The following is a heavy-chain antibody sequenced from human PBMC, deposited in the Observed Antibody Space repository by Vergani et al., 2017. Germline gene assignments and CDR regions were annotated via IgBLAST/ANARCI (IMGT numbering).Heavy chain of an antibody. D-gene: IGHD3-16*01. CDR1: GGSISSYY. CDR3: VGAGGGGYYFDY. V-gene: IGHV4-59*04. CDR2: INYVGRT. J-gene: IGHJ4*02. Sequence: QVQLQESGPGLVKPSETLSLTCTVSGGSISSYYWSWIRQPPGKGLEWIGSINYVGRTYYIPSLQSRATVFVDTSKNQFSLKLASVTAADTAVYYCVGAGGGGYYFDYWGQGTLVTVSS.